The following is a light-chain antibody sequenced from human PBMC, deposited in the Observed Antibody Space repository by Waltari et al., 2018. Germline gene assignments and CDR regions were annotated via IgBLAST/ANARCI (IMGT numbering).Light chain of an antibody. CDR1: APPTGAGTA. CDR2: GNK. CDR3: QSYDSLSAYV. J-gene: IGLJ1*01. Sequence: QSVLTKPPSVSGARGQTVTTSSTGRAPPTGAGTAAHWYQVPPRTAPKLLIYGNKNRPSGVPDRFSGSRSGPSASLTITGLQPEDEADYYCQSYDSLSAYVFGGGTKVTVL. V-gene: IGLV1-40*01.